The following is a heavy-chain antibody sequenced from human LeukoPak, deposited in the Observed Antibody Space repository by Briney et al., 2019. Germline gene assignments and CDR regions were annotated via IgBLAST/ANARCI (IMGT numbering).Heavy chain of an antibody. CDR3: ARGGSYLSAFDI. CDR1: GFTFSSYN. J-gene: IGHJ3*02. V-gene: IGHV3-21*04. Sequence: GGSLRLSCAASGFTFSSYNMKWVRQAPGKGLEWVSSISTSSSYIYYADSVKGRFTISRDNSKNTLYLQMNSLRAEDTAVYYCARGGSYLSAFDIWGQGTMVTVSS. CDR2: ISTSSSYI. D-gene: IGHD1-26*01.